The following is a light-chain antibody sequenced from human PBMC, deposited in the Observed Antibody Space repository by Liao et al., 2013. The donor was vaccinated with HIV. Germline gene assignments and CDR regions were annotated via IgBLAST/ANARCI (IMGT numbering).Light chain of an antibody. CDR3: QAWDTTSYVV. V-gene: IGLV3-1*01. CDR2: QDT. CDR1: KLGDKY. Sequence: SYDLTQPPSVSVSPGQTATITCSGDKLGDKYACWYQQKPGQSPLLVIYQDTKRPSGIPERFSGSNFGNTATLTISGTQAVDEADYYCQAWDTTSYVVFGGGTKLTVL. J-gene: IGLJ2*01.